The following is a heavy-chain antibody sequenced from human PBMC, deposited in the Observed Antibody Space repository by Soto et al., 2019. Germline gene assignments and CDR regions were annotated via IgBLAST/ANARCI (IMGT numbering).Heavy chain of an antibody. J-gene: IGHJ4*02. D-gene: IGHD5-18*01. CDR2: IYWDDDK. CDR1: GFSLSTSGVG. Sequence: QITLKESGPTLVKPTQTLTLTCTFSGFSLSTSGVGVGWIRQPPGKALEWLALIYWDDDKRYSPSLKSRLTIPKDTSKNQVVLTMTNMDPVDTATYYCAHRDTAMVYRYYWGQGTLVTVSS. V-gene: IGHV2-5*02. CDR3: AHRDTAMVYRYY.